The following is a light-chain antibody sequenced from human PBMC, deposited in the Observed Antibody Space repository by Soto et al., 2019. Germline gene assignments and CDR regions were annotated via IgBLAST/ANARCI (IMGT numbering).Light chain of an antibody. CDR3: MQALQTPFT. CDR2: LGS. CDR1: QSLLHSNGYNY. V-gene: IGKV2-28*01. Sequence: DIVMTQSPLSLPVTPGEPASISCRSSQSLLHSNGYNYLDWYLQKPGQSPRLLIYLGSNRASGVPDRFSGSGSGTECTLKISRVEAEDVGVYYCMQALQTPFTFGPGTKVYIK. J-gene: IGKJ3*01.